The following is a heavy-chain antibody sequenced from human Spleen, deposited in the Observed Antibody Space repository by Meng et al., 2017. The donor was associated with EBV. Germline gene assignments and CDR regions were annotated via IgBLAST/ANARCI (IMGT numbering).Heavy chain of an antibody. CDR2: IYHSGST. Sequence: QGQRQDAGPGLGKPSGPLSLTCADSGGSISSSNWWSWVRQPPGKGLEWIGEIYHSGSTNYNPSLKSRVTISVDKSKNQFSLKLSSVTAADTAVYYCARDVGIAVAASFDYWGQGTLVTVSS. V-gene: IGHV4-4*02. D-gene: IGHD6-19*01. CDR1: GGSISSSNW. CDR3: ARDVGIAVAASFDY. J-gene: IGHJ4*02.